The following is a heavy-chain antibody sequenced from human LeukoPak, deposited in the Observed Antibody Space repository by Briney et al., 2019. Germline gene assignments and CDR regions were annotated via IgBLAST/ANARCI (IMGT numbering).Heavy chain of an antibody. D-gene: IGHD3-22*01. Sequence: SETLSLTCTVSGGSISSGGYYWSWIRQPPGKGLEWIGYIYHSGSTYYNPSLKSRVTISVDRSKNQFSLKLSSVTAADTAVYYCARVNYDSSGYSNRFDYWGQGTLVTVSS. CDR2: IYHSGST. CDR3: ARVNYDSSGYSNRFDY. CDR1: GGSISSGGYY. V-gene: IGHV4-30-2*01. J-gene: IGHJ4*02.